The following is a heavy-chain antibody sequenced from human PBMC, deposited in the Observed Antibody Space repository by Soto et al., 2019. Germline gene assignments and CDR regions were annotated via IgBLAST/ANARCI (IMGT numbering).Heavy chain of an antibody. V-gene: IGHV4-59*08. J-gene: IGHJ6*02. CDR1: GGSISSYY. CDR3: ARLKLGYCSSTSCYSTLYYYYGMDV. CDR2: IYYSGST. Sequence: QVQLQESGPGLVKPSETLSLTCTVSGGSISSYYWSWIRQPPGKGLEWIGYIYYSGSTNYNPSLKSRVTISVDTSKNQFSLKLSSVTAADTAVYYCARLKLGYCSSTSCYSTLYYYYGMDVWGQGTTVTVSS. D-gene: IGHD2-2*01.